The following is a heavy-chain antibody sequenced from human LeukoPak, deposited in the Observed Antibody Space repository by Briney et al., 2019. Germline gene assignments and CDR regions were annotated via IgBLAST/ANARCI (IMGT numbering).Heavy chain of an antibody. J-gene: IGHJ5*02. Sequence: SETLPLTCTVSGGSISSSSYYWGWIRQPPGKGLEWIGSIYYSGSTYYNPSLKSRVTISVDTSKNQFSLKLSSVTAADTAVYYCASHSGYCSGGSCYPNWFDHWGQGTLVTVSS. D-gene: IGHD2-15*01. CDR2: IYYSGST. CDR3: ASHSGYCSGGSCYPNWFDH. V-gene: IGHV4-39*01. CDR1: GGSISSSSYY.